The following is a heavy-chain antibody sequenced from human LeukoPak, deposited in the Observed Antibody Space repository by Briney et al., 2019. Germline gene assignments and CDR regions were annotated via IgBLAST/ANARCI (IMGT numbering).Heavy chain of an antibody. J-gene: IGHJ4*02. V-gene: IGHV3-21*01. Sequence: PGGSLRLSCAAPGFTFSSYSMNWVRQAPGKGLEWVSSISSSSNYIYYADSAKGRFTISRDNAKNSLYLQMNSLRAEDTAVYYCARGARGSRTASDYWGQGTLVTVSS. CDR1: GFTFSSYS. D-gene: IGHD3-10*01. CDR2: ISSSSNYI. CDR3: ARGARGSRTASDY.